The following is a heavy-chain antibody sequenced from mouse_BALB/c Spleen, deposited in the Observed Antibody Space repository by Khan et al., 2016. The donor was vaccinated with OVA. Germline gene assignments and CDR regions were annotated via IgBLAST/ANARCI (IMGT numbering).Heavy chain of an antibody. CDR3: ARGGITTGYFDF. CDR2: IYPGDGNT. V-gene: IGHV1-87*01. D-gene: IGHD2-4*01. J-gene: IGHJ2*01. Sequence: QVQLQQSGAELARPGASVKLSCKASGYTFTSYWMQWVKQRPGQGLAWIGAIYPGDGNTRYTQKFKGKATLTADKSSSTAYMQLSSLASEDSAVYYCARGGITTGYFDFWGQGTTLTVSS. CDR1: GYTFTSYW.